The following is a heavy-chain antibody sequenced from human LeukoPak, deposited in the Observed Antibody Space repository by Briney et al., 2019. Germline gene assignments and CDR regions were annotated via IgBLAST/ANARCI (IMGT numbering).Heavy chain of an antibody. CDR3: ARHIDYYDSSGYTFDY. J-gene: IGHJ4*02. V-gene: IGHV4-39*01. CDR1: GGSISSSSHY. CDR2: MYYSGRT. Sequence: SETLSLTCTVSGGSISSSSHYWGWIRQPPGKGLEWIGSMYYSGRTYYNPSLKSRVTISVDTSKNQFSLKLSSVTAADTAVYYCARHIDYYDSSGYTFDYWGQGTLVTVSS. D-gene: IGHD3-22*01.